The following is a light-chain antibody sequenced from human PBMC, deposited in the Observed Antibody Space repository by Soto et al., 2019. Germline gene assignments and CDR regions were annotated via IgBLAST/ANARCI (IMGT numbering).Light chain of an antibody. Sequence: QSALTQPASVSGSPRQSITISCTGASSDVGGYTYVSWYQQHPGKTPKLMIYDVNKRPSGVSHRFSGAKSGNTASLTISGLQAEDEADDYCSSDTSSSTLYVFGTGTKLTVL. CDR3: SSDTSSSTLYV. V-gene: IGLV2-14*01. CDR1: SSDVGGYTY. CDR2: DVN. J-gene: IGLJ1*01.